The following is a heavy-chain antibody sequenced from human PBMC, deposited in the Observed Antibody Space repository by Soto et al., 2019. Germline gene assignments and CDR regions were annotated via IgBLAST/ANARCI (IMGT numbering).Heavy chain of an antibody. CDR2: IIPIFGTA. CDR1: GGTFSSYA. Sequence: QVPLVQSGAEVKKPGSSVKVSCKASGGTFSSYAISWVRQAPGQGLEWMGGIIPIFGTANYAQKFQGRVTITADESTSTAYMELSSLRSEDTAVYSCASMRYSSVSYYYGMDVWGQGTTVTVSS. V-gene: IGHV1-69*01. CDR3: ASMRYSSVSYYYGMDV. J-gene: IGHJ6*02. D-gene: IGHD6-25*01.